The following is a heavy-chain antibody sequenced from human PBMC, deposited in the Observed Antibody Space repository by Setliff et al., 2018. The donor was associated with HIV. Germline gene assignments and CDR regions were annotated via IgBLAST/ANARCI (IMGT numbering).Heavy chain of an antibody. CDR2: IYTSGST. V-gene: IGHV4-61*02. Sequence: SETLSLTCTVSGGSISSGTYYWSWVRQPAGKGLEWIGRIYTSGSTNYNTSLKSRVTISLDTSKNQFSLKLTSVTAADTAVYYCVRVFQRPLSYQWGALDIWGQGTMVTVSS. CDR1: GGSISSGTYY. J-gene: IGHJ3*02. CDR3: VRVFQRPLSYQWGALDI. D-gene: IGHD1-26*01.